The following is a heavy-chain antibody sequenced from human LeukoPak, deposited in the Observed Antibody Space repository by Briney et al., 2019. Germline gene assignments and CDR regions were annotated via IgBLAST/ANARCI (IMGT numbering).Heavy chain of an antibody. V-gene: IGHV4-59*01. D-gene: IGHD7-27*01. CDR3: ARDPLTGPVSDAFDI. CDR2: IYYSGST. J-gene: IGHJ3*02. CDR1: GGSISSYY. Sequence: PSETLSLTCTVSGGSISSYYWSWVRQPPGKGLEWIGYIYYSGSTNYNPSLKSPVTISVDTSKNQFSLKLSSVTAADTAVYYCARDPLTGPVSDAFDIWGQGTMVTVSS.